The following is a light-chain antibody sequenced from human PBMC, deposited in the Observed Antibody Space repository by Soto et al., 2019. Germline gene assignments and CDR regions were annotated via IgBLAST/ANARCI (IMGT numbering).Light chain of an antibody. CDR2: EVS. V-gene: IGLV2-8*01. CDR1: SSDIGGYKY. CDR3: TSYAGGTPYV. Sequence: QSALTQPPSASGSPGQSVTISCTGTSSDIGGYKYVSWFQQHPGKAPKLMIYEVSKRPSGVPDRFSGSKSGNTASLTVSGLQAEDEADYYCTSYAGGTPYVFGTETKLTVL. J-gene: IGLJ1*01.